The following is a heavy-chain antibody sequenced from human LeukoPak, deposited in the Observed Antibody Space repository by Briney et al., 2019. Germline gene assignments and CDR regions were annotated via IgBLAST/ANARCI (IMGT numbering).Heavy chain of an antibody. D-gene: IGHD2-15*01. CDR1: GFTFSSYG. J-gene: IGHJ3*02. CDR3: AKLYRGYCSGGSCQLNAFDI. V-gene: IGHV3-30*18. CDR2: ISYDGSNK. Sequence: GGSLRLSCAASGFTFSSYGMHWVRQAPGKGLEWVAVISYDGSNKYYADSVKGRFTISRDNSKNTLYLQMNSLRAEDTAVYYCAKLYRGYCSGGSCQLNAFDIWGQGTMVTVSS.